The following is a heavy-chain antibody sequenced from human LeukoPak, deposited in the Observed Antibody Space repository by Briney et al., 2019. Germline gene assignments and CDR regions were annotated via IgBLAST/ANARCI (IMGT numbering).Heavy chain of an antibody. D-gene: IGHD3-22*01. V-gene: IGHV1-2*02. CDR2: IDPKSGGT. J-gene: IGHJ4*02. Sequence: ASVKVSCKASGYTFTGYYLHWVRQAPGQGLEWMGWIDPKSGGTNYAQKYQGRVTMTRDTSISTAYMELSRLRSDDTAVYYCARDFTMIVAVIGYWGQGTLVTVSS. CDR3: ARDFTMIVAVIGY. CDR1: GYTFTGYY.